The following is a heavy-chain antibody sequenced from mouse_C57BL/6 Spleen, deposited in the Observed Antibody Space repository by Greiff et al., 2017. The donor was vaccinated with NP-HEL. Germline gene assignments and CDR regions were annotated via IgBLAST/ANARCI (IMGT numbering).Heavy chain of an antibody. J-gene: IGHJ3*01. D-gene: IGHD1-1*01. CDR1: GYTFTDYN. V-gene: IGHV1-18*01. CDR2: INPNNGGT. Sequence: VQLKESGPELVKPGASVKIPCKASGYTFTDYNMDWVKQSHGKSLEWIGDINPNNGGTIYNQKFKGKATLTVDKSSSTAYMELRSLTSEDTAVYYCARRNYGSSYVAWFAYWGQGTLVTVSA. CDR3: ARRNYGSSYVAWFAY.